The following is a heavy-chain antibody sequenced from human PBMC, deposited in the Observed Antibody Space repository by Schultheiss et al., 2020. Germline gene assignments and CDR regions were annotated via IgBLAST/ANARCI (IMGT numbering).Heavy chain of an antibody. CDR3: AKELLWFGELPNDAFDI. CDR2: ISGSGGST. V-gene: IGHV3-23*01. J-gene: IGHJ3*02. D-gene: IGHD3-10*01. Sequence: GGSLRLSCAASGFTFSSYAMSWVRQAPGKGLEWVSAISGSGGSTYYADSVKGRFTISRDNSKNTLYLQMNSLRAEDTAVYYCAKELLWFGELPNDAFDIWGQGTMVTVSS. CDR1: GFTFSSYA.